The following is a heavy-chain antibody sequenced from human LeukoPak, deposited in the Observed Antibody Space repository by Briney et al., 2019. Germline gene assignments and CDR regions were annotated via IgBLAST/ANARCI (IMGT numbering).Heavy chain of an antibody. J-gene: IGHJ4*02. V-gene: IGHV3-48*03. D-gene: IGHD3-10*01. CDR1: GFTFSSYE. Sequence: GGSLRLSCAASGFTFSSYEMNWVRQAPGKGLEWVSYISSSGSTIYYADSVKGRFTISRDNAKSSLYLQMNSLRAEDTAVYYCARAYYYYGSGSYPGYWGQGTLVTVSS. CDR3: ARAYYYYGSGSYPGY. CDR2: ISSSGSTI.